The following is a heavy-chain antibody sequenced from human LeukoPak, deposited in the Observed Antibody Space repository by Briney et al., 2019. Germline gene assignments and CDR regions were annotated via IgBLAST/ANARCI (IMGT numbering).Heavy chain of an antibody. CDR1: GGTFSSYA. J-gene: IGHJ3*02. V-gene: IGHV1-69*13. CDR2: IIPIFGTA. D-gene: IGHD1-7*01. CDR3: ARERITGTTGAFDI. Sequence: ASVKVSCKASGGTFSSYAISWVRQAPGQGLEWMGGIIPIFGTANYAQKFQGRVTITADESTSTAYMELSSLRSEDTAVYYCARERITGTTGAFDIWGQGTMVTVSS.